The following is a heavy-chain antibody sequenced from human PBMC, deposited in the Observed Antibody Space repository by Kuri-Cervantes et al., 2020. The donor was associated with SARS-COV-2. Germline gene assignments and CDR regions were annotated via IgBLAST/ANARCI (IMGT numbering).Heavy chain of an antibody. V-gene: IGHV4-34*01. D-gene: IGHD6-13*01. CDR3: ASSGYSSSWYPDY. J-gene: IGHJ4*02. Sequence: ESLKISCAVYGRSFSGFYWSWIRQPPGKGLEWIGEINHSGSTNYNPSLKSRVTISVDTSKNQFSLKLSSVTAADTAVYYCASSGYSSSWYPDYWGQGTLVTVSS. CDR2: INHSGST. CDR1: GRSFSGFY.